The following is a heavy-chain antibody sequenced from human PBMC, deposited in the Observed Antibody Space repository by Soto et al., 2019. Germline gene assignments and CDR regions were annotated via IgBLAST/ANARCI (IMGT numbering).Heavy chain of an antibody. CDR2: IYYSVST. CDR3: ASGREGRGSGCAFDI. J-gene: IGHJ3*02. Sequence: PSETLSLTCTVSGGSISSGDYCCSWIRQPPGKGLEWIGYIYYSVSTYYNPSLKSRVTISVDTSKNQFSLKLSSVTAADTAVYYCASGREGRGSGCAFDIWGQGTMVTVSS. D-gene: IGHD3-10*01. CDR1: GGSISSGDYC. V-gene: IGHV4-30-4*01.